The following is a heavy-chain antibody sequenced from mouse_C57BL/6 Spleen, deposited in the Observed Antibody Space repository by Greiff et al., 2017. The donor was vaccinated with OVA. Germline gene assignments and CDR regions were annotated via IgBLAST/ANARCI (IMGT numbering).Heavy chain of an antibody. V-gene: IGHV5-17*01. D-gene: IGHD1-1*01. J-gene: IGHJ2*01. Sequence: EVKLEESGGGLVKPGGSLKLSCAASGFTFSDYGMHWVRQAPEQGLEWVAYISRGSSTIYYADTVKGRFTISRDNAKNTLFLQMTSLSDEDTAMYYCARRGLFLRSPPDYYCDYWGKGTTLTVAS. CDR1: GFTFSDYG. CDR2: ISRGSSTI. CDR3: ARRGLFLRSPPDYYCDY.